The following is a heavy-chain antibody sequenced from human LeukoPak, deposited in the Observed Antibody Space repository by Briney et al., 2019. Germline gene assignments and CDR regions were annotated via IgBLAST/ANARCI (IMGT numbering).Heavy chain of an antibody. Sequence: SQTLSLTCTVSAGSISSGGYYWSWIRQLPGKGLEWTAYISYSGSTYYNPSLKSRVTISVDTSKNQFSLRLSSVTAADTAVYYCARMAAGWWFDPWGQGTLVTVSS. V-gene: IGHV4-31*03. CDR1: AGSISSGGYY. J-gene: IGHJ5*02. CDR3: ARMAAGWWFDP. D-gene: IGHD6-13*01. CDR2: ISYSGST.